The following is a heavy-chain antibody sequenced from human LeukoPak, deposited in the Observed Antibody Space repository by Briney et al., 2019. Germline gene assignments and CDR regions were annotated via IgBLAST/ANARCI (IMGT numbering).Heavy chain of an antibody. Sequence: GGCLRLSCAASGFTFSNAWMSWVRQAPGKGLEWVGRIRSKTDGGTTDYAAPVKGRFTISRDDSKNTLYLQMNSLKAEDTAVYYCTTLMYYFDTGGKLNYFDFWGQGSLVTVSS. CDR1: GFTFSNAW. CDR3: TTLMYYFDTGGKLNYFDF. D-gene: IGHD3-22*01. CDR2: IRSKTDGGTT. V-gene: IGHV3-15*01. J-gene: IGHJ4*02.